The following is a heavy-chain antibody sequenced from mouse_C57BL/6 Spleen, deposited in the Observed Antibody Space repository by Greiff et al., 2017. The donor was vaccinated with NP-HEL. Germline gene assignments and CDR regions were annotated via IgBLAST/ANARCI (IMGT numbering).Heavy chain of an antibody. CDR1: GYTFTDYN. Sequence: EVMLQQSGPELVKPGASVKIPCTASGYTFTDYNMDWVKQSHGKSLEWIGDINPNNGGTIYNQKLKGKATLTVDKSSSTPYMELRSLTSEDTAVYYCSSGGYGSLYAMDYWGQGTSVTVSS. J-gene: IGHJ4*01. CDR3: SSGGYGSLYAMDY. CDR2: INPNNGGT. D-gene: IGHD1-1*01. V-gene: IGHV1-18*01.